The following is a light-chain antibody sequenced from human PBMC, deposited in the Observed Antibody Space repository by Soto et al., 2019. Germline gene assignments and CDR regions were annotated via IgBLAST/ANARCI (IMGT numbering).Light chain of an antibody. CDR3: HQRSNWLT. CDR2: DAS. Sequence: IVLTPSPATLSLSPGERATLSCRASQSVSSYLAWYQQKPGQAPRLLIYDASNRATGIPARFSGSGSGTDFTLTISSLEPEDFAVYYCHQRSNWLTFGGGTKVDIK. V-gene: IGKV3-11*01. CDR1: QSVSSY. J-gene: IGKJ4*01.